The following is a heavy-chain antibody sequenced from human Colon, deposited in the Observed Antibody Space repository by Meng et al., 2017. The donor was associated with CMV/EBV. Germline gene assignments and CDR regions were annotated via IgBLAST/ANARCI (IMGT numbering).Heavy chain of an antibody. V-gene: IGHV3-23*01. CDR1: GSTFSVFA. CDR2: ISGGGTST. CDR3: AKASSNFPYYSMDV. Sequence: GGSLRLSCAASGSTFSVFAMHWVRQAPGKGLEWVSAISGGGTSTYYAASVKGRFTISRDNSNNTLFLQLSSLRADDTALYYCAKASSNFPYYSMDVWGQGTPVTVSS. D-gene: IGHD4-11*01. J-gene: IGHJ6*02.